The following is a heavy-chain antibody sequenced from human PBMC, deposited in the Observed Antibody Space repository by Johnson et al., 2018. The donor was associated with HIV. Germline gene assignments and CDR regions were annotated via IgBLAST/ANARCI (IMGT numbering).Heavy chain of an antibody. J-gene: IGHJ3*02. CDR1: GFTFSDYA. D-gene: IGHD6-13*01. V-gene: IGHV3-7*01. CDR3: AKAMSVSSWEHRGAFDI. Sequence: VQLVESGGGVVQPGGSLRLSCVASGFTFSDYAMHWVRQAPGKGLEWVANIKQDGSEKYYVDSVKGRFTISRDNAKNSLYLQMNSLRAEDTAVYYCAKAMSVSSWEHRGAFDIWGQGTMVTVSS. CDR2: IKQDGSEK.